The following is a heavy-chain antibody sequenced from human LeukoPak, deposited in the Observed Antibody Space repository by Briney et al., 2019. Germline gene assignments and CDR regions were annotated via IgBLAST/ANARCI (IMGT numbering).Heavy chain of an antibody. CDR1: GGSISSYY. V-gene: IGHV4-59*01. CDR2: IYYSGST. D-gene: IGHD2-21*01. Sequence: KPSETLSLTCTVSGGSISSYYWSWIRQPPGKGLEWIGYIYYSGSTNYNPSLKSRVTISVDTSKNQFSLKLSSVTAADTAVYYCAREVVDGDYFDYWGQGTLVTVSS. J-gene: IGHJ4*02. CDR3: AREVVDGDYFDY.